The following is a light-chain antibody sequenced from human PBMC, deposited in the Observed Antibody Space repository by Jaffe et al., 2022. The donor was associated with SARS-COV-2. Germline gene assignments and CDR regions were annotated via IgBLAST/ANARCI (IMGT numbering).Light chain of an antibody. J-gene: IGLJ3*02. CDR2: DVN. Sequence: QSALTQPASVSGSPGQSITISCTGTSSDVGSYDYVSWYQQHPGKAPKFMIYDVNNRPSGVSSRFSGSKSGNMASLTISGLQAEDEADYYCTSYTTSSTWVFGGGTKLTVL. V-gene: IGLV2-14*01. CDR3: TSYTTSSTWV. CDR1: SSDVGSYDY.